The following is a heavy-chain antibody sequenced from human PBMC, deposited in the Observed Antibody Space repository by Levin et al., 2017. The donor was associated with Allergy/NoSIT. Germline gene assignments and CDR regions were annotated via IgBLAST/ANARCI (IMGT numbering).Heavy chain of an antibody. D-gene: IGHD2-15*01. J-gene: IGHJ5*02. CDR2: ISAYNGNT. CDR3: ARDGGRKIRVGNWFDP. Sequence: AASVKVSCKASGYTFANHGIGWVRQAPGQGLEWMGWISAYNGNTKYAQKFYERVTMTTDASTTTAYMELRSLRSDDTAVYYCARDGGRKIRVGNWFDPWGQGTLVTVSS. CDR1: GYTFANHG. V-gene: IGHV1-18*04.